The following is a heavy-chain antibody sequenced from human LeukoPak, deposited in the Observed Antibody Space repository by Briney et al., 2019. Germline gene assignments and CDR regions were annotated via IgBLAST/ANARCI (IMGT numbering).Heavy chain of an antibody. CDR1: GGSISSGGYS. CDR2: INHSGST. V-gene: IGHV4-34*01. D-gene: IGHD3-10*01. Sequence: PSETLSLTCAVSGGSISSGGYSWSWIRQPPGKGLEWIGEINHSGSTNYDPSLKSRVTISVDTSKNQFSLKLSSVTAADTAVYYCARARYNSNTYYYGLGSYYLAWFDPWGQGTLVTVSS. J-gene: IGHJ5*02. CDR3: ARARYNSNTYYYGLGSYYLAWFDP.